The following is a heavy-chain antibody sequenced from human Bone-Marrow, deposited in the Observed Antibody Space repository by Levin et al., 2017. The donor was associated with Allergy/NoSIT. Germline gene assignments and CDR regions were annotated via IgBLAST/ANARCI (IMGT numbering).Heavy chain of an antibody. Sequence: SCAASGFTFSDYYMSWIRQAPGKGLEWVSYISSSGSTIYYADSVKGRFTISRDNAKNSLYLQMNSLRAEDTAVYYCARMGDIVVVVAASFLDYWGQGTLVTVSS. D-gene: IGHD2-15*01. J-gene: IGHJ4*02. V-gene: IGHV3-11*01. CDR3: ARMGDIVVVVAASFLDY. CDR2: ISSSGSTI. CDR1: GFTFSDYY.